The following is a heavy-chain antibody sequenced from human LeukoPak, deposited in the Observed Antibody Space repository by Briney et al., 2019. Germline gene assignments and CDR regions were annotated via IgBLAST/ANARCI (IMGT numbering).Heavy chain of an antibody. CDR3: ATLNWDDGVVSGFDR. D-gene: IGHD2-2*01. CDR2: IRQDGNEI. CDR1: GFSLRFFG. J-gene: IGHJ5*02. V-gene: IGHV3-7*01. Sequence: PGGSLRLSCVASGFSLRFFGIHWVRQAPGKGLEWVANIRQDGNEIYYMDSVKGRFTISRDNAKKSLYLQMNLLRAEDTAVYYCATLNWDDGVVSGFDRWGQGILVTVSS.